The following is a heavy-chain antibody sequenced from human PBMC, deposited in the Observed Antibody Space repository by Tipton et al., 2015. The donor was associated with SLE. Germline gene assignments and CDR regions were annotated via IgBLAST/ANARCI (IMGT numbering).Heavy chain of an antibody. J-gene: IGHJ3*02. V-gene: IGHV4-34*10. Sequence: PGLVKPSETLSLNCAVYGGSFSGYYWSWIRQPPGRGLEWIGSINFSGSTYYNPSLQSRVAISVDTSKNQFSLQLNSLTVADTAVYYCARLGYHNGWLVGFDIWGQGTLVSVSS. CDR1: GGSFSGYY. CDR2: INFSGST. D-gene: IGHD6-13*01. CDR3: ARLGYHNGWLVGFDI.